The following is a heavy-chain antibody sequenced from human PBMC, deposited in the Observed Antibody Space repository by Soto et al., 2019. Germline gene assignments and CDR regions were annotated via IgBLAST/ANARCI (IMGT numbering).Heavy chain of an antibody. CDR3: ARVAPEYSSTPRRFDF. CDR1: GFTFGIYA. D-gene: IGHD6-13*01. Sequence: GGSLRLSCAASGFTFGIYAMSWVRQAPGKGLEWVSSISGSGGSIYYAHSVKGRFTISRDKTKNTLDLQMNSLRAEDTAVYHCARVAPEYSSTPRRFDFWGQGTLVTVSS. CDR2: ISGSGGSI. J-gene: IGHJ4*02. V-gene: IGHV3-23*01.